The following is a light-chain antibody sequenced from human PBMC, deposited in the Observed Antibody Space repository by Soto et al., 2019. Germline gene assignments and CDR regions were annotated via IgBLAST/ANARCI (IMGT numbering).Light chain of an antibody. CDR1: QSISANY. J-gene: IGKJ1*01. Sequence: EIVLTQSPGTQSLSPGERATLSCRASQSISANYLAWYQQKPGQAPRFLIYGASSRATGIPDRFSGSGSGTDFTRTISRLEPEDCSVYYCQQYGSSPPTFGQGTKVEIK. CDR2: GAS. V-gene: IGKV3-20*01. CDR3: QQYGSSPPT.